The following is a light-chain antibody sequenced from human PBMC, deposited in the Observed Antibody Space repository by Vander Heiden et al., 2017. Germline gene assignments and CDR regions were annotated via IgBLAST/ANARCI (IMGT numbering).Light chain of an antibody. J-gene: IGLJ3*02. Sequence: SYELTQPSSVSVSPGQTARLTCSGDVLAKKYARWFQQRPGQAPVVVIYKDTERPSGIPERFSGSDSGTTVTLTISGAQVEDEADYFCYCAADNNLVFGGGTKLTVL. CDR1: VLAKKY. V-gene: IGLV3-27*01. CDR2: KDT. CDR3: YCAADNNLV.